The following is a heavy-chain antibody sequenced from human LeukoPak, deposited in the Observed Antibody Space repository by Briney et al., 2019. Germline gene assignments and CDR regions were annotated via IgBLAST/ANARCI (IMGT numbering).Heavy chain of an antibody. J-gene: IGHJ4*02. V-gene: IGHV4-30-4*02. Sequence: SETLSLTCTVSGGSISSGDYYWSWIRQPPGKGLEWIGYIYYSGSTYYNQSLKSRVTISVDTSENQFSLKLSSVTAADTAVYYCARLEDQGYCSSTSCSQYDYWGQGTLVTVSS. CDR1: GGSISSGDYY. D-gene: IGHD2-2*01. CDR2: IYYSGST. CDR3: ARLEDQGYCSSTSCSQYDY.